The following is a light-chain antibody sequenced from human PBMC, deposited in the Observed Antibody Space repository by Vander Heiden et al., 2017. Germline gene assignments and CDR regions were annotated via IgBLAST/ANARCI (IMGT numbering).Light chain of an antibody. Sequence: EIVMTQSPATLSVSPGERATLSCRASQSVTSTLAWYQQKPGQAPRLLIYGASSRATGIPARFSGSGCGTEFTLTISSLQSEDFAVYYCQQYNNWPPVTFGPGTKVHIK. J-gene: IGKJ3*01. V-gene: IGKV3-15*01. CDR2: GAS. CDR3: QQYNNWPPVT. CDR1: QSVTST.